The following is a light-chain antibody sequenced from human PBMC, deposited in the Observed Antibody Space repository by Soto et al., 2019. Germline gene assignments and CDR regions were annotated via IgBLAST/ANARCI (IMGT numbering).Light chain of an antibody. CDR2: KAS. V-gene: IGKV1-5*03. CDR3: QHYNSYSEA. CDR1: QTISSW. J-gene: IGKJ1*01. Sequence: DIQMTQSPSTLSGSVGDRVTITCRASQTISSWLAWYQQKPGKAPKPLIYKASTLKSGVPSRFSGSGSGTEFTLTISSLQPDDFATYYCQHYNSYSEAFGQGTKVKLK.